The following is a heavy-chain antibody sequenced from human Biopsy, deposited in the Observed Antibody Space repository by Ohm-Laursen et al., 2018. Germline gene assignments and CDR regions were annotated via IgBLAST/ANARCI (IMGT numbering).Heavy chain of an antibody. CDR3: ARLGSGDYFPTFFDF. J-gene: IGHJ4*02. Sequence: TLSLTCPVSGVSINGGRYYWNWIRHHPGKGLEWIGNIFYSANTYYNPSLKSRVTISVDTSKNQFSLKLSSVTAADTVVYYCARLGSGDYFPTFFDFWGQGALVTVSS. D-gene: IGHD5-12*01. CDR1: GVSINGGRYY. V-gene: IGHV4-31*03. CDR2: IFYSANT.